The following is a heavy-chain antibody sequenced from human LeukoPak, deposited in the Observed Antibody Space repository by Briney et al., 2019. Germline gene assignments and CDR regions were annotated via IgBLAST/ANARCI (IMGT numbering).Heavy chain of an antibody. D-gene: IGHD6-19*01. CDR3: VSGGAGHSRGWPGDY. CDR1: GITFSHYG. V-gene: IGHV3-33*01. Sequence: GGSLRLSCAASGITFSHYGMHWVRQAPGKGLEWVAGIWYDGTNKYYADSVKGRFTISRDNSKNTMYLQMNSVIVEDTAMYYCVSGGAGHSRGWPGDYWGQGTLVTVSS. CDR2: IWYDGTNK. J-gene: IGHJ4*02.